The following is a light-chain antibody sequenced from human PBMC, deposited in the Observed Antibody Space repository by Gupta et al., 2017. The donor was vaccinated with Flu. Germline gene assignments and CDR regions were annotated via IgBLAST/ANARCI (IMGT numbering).Light chain of an antibody. CDR3: QVWDSSSEHQV. CDR2: DDS. J-gene: IGLJ2*01. Sequence: SSVLTQPPSVSVAAGKTARITCGGNNIGSKTVHWYQQKPGQAPVLFVYDDSDRPSGIPERLSGSNSGNTATLTISRVEDGDEADYYCQVWDSSSEHQVFGGGTKLTVL. CDR1: NIGSKT. V-gene: IGLV3-21*03.